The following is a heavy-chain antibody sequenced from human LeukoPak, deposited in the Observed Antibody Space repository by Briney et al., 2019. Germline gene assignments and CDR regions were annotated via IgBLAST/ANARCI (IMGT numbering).Heavy chain of an antibody. CDR3: AKVRIHSYGSYY. D-gene: IGHD5-18*01. J-gene: IGHJ4*02. Sequence: GGSLRLSCAASGFTFSSYGMHWVRQAPGKGLEWVAFIRYDGSNKYYADSVKGRFTISRDNSKNTLYLQMNSLRAEDTAVYYCAKVRIHSYGSYYWGQGTLVTVSS. V-gene: IGHV3-30*02. CDR1: GFTFSSYG. CDR2: IRYDGSNK.